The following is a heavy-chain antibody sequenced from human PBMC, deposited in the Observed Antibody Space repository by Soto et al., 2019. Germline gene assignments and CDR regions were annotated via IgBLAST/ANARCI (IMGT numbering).Heavy chain of an antibody. D-gene: IGHD3-16*01. CDR1: GFTFSSYS. CDR3: ATNQVWRAFDY. CDR2: ISSSSSTI. Sequence: PGGSLRLSCAASGFTFSSYSMNWVRQAPGKGLEWVSYISSSSSTIYYADSVKGRFTISRDNAKNSLYLQMNSLRAEDTAVYYCATNQVWRAFDYWGQGTLVTVSS. J-gene: IGHJ4*02. V-gene: IGHV3-48*01.